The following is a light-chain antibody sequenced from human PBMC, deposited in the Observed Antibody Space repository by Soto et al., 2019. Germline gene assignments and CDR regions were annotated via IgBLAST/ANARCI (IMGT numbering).Light chain of an antibody. CDR1: QSISSW. CDR2: DAS. Sequence: DIQMTQSPSTLSASVGDRVTITCRASQSISSWLAWYQQKPGKAPKPLIYDASSLASGVPSRFSGSGSGTEFTLTISSLQPDDFATYYCQQYNSYRTCGQGTKV. CDR3: QQYNSYRT. J-gene: IGKJ1*01. V-gene: IGKV1-5*01.